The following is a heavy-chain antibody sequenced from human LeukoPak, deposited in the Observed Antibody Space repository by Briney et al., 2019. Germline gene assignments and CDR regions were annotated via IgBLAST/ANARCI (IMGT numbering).Heavy chain of an antibody. Sequence: VGSLRLSCAASGFTFSSYAMRWVRQAPGKGLEWVSGINWNGGSTGYADSVKGRFTISRDKSKNTLYMQMNSLRSEDTAVYYCAKDVWEQPGAHWGQGTLVSVSS. CDR3: AKDVWEQPGAH. CDR1: GFTFSSYA. V-gene: IGHV3-23*01. J-gene: IGHJ4*02. CDR2: INWNGGST. D-gene: IGHD1-26*01.